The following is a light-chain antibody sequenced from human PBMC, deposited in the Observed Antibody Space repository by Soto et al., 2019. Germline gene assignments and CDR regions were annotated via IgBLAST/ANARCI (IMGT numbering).Light chain of an antibody. J-gene: IGKJ4*01. Sequence: EIVMTQSPATLPVSPGERATLSCRASQSVSSNLAWYQQKPGQAPRLLIYGASTRATGIPARFSGSGSGTEFTLTISSLQSEDFAVYYCQQYNNWLRRLTFGGGTKVDIK. CDR2: GAS. CDR1: QSVSSN. CDR3: QQYNNWLRRLT. V-gene: IGKV3-15*01.